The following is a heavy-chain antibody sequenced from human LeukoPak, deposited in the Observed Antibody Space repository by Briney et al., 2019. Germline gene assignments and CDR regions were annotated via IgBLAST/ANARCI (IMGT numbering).Heavy chain of an antibody. V-gene: IGHV1-8*01. CDR2: MNPNSGNT. D-gene: IGHD2-15*01. Sequence: ASVKVSCKASGYTFTSYDINWVRQATGQGLEWMGWMNPNSGNTGYAQMFQGRVTMTRNTSISTAYMELSSLRSEDTAVYYCARGPGLRCSGGSCYFDKWGQGTLVTVSS. J-gene: IGHJ4*02. CDR3: ARGPGLRCSGGSCYFDK. CDR1: GYTFTSYD.